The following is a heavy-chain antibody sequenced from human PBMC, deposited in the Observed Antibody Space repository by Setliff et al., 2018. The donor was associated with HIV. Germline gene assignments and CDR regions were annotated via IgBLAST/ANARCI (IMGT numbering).Heavy chain of an antibody. V-gene: IGHV1-46*01. CDR1: GYIFTSYY. J-gene: IGHJ6*02. CDR3: ARDGRAVTSLMVVVSLKNGMDV. D-gene: IGHD3-22*01. CDR2: VDPSGGST. Sequence: ASVKVSCKASGYIFTSYYLHWLRQVPGQGLEWMGIVDPSGGSTHYAQKFEGRVTMTRDTSTSTFHMELSSLTSEDRAIYYCARDGRAVTSLMVVVSLKNGMDVWGQGTTVTVSS.